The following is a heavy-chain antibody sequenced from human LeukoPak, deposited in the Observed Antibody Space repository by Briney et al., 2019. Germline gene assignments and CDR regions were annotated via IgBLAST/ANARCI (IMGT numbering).Heavy chain of an antibody. V-gene: IGHV3-23*01. CDR3: AKDLGGSGSSDY. D-gene: IGHD3-10*01. J-gene: IGHJ4*02. Sequence: GGSLRLSCAASGFTFSSYGMSWVRQAPGKGLEWVSAISGSGGSTYYADSVKGRFTISRDNSKNTLYLQMNSLRAEDTAVYYCAKDLGGSGSSDYWGQGTLVTVSS. CDR1: GFTFSSYG. CDR2: ISGSGGST.